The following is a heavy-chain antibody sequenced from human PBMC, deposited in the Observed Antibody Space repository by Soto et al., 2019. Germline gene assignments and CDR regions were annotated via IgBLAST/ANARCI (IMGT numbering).Heavy chain of an antibody. CDR1: GFTFSSYG. Sequence: GGSLRLSCAASGFTFSSYGMHWVRQAPGKGLEWVAVIWYDGSNKYYADSVKGRFTISRDNSKNRVYLQMNSLRAEDTAVYYCATDYVDDFWSGRNRYYYYYGMDVWGQGTTVTVSS. CDR3: ATDYVDDFWSGRNRYYYYYGMDV. D-gene: IGHD3-3*01. J-gene: IGHJ6*02. CDR2: IWYDGSNK. V-gene: IGHV3-33*01.